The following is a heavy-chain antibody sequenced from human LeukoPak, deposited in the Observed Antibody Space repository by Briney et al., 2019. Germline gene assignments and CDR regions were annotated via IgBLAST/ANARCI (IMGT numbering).Heavy chain of an antibody. CDR1: GFIFSSYA. V-gene: IGHV3-23*01. Sequence: GGSLRLSCAASGFIFSSYAMSWVRQAPGKGLEWVSAISGSGGSTYYADSVKGRFTISRDNSKNTLYLQMNSLRAEDTAVYYCASPPYYDSSGYCDYWGQGTLVTVSS. CDR2: ISGSGGST. J-gene: IGHJ4*02. D-gene: IGHD3-22*01. CDR3: ASPPYYDSSGYCDY.